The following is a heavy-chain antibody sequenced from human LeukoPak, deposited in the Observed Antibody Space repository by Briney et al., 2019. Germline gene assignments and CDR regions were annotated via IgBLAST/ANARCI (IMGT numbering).Heavy chain of an antibody. D-gene: IGHD3-3*01. J-gene: IGHJ4*02. CDR2: IKQDGSEK. V-gene: IGHV3-7*03. CDR3: ARDERLLSFLK. CDR1: RFTFSNYW. Sequence: GGSLRLSCAASRFTFSNYWMSWVRQAPGKGLEWVANIKQDGSEKYYVDSVKGRFTISRDNAKNSLYLQMNSLRAEDTAIYYCARDERLLSFLKWGQGTLVTVSS.